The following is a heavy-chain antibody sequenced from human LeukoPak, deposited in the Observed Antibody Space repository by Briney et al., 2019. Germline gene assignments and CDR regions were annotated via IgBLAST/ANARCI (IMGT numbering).Heavy chain of an antibody. CDR1: GGSISSYY. J-gene: IGHJ6*02. CDR2: IYYSGST. Sequence: SETLSLTCTVSGGSISSYYWSWTRQPPGKGLEWIGYIYYSGSTNYNPSLKSRVTISVDTSKNQFSLKLSSVTAADTAVYYCARGLGANYYYYGMDVWGQGTTVTVSS. V-gene: IGHV4-59*01. D-gene: IGHD3-16*01. CDR3: ARGLGANYYYYGMDV.